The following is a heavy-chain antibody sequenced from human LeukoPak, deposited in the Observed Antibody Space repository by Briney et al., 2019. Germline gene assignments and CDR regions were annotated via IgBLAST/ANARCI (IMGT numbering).Heavy chain of an antibody. D-gene: IGHD5-12*01. CDR2: IYPGDSDT. J-gene: IGHJ4*02. V-gene: IGHV5-51*01. CDR3: VRDKVFDY. CDR1: GYSFISYW. Sequence: GESLQILSKGSGYSFISYWFGWVRQMPRKGLEWMGIIYPGDSDTRYSPSFQGQVTISADKSISTAYLQWSSLKASDTAMYYCVRDKVFDYWGQGTLVTVSS.